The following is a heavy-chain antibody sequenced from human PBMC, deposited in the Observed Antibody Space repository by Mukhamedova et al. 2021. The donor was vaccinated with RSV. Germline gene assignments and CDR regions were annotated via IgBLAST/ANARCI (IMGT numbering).Heavy chain of an antibody. D-gene: IGHD2-21*02. Sequence: GRFTISRDNSKNTLYLQMNSLRAEDTAVYYCAKGGVVTAPPGGVWGQGTLVTVSS. CDR3: AKGGVVTAPPGGV. J-gene: IGHJ4*02. V-gene: IGHV3-23*01.